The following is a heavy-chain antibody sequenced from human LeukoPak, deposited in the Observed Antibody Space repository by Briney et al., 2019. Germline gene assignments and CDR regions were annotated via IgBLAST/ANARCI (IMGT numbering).Heavy chain of an antibody. CDR1: GGSISSYY. V-gene: IGHV4-59*01. CDR3: ARSSGWYHYYGMDV. Sequence: SETLSLTCTVSGGSISSYYWSWIRQPPGKGLEWIGYIYYSGSTNYNPSLKSRVTISVDTSKNQSSLKLSSVTAADTAVYYCARSSGWYHYYGMDVWGQGTTVTVSS. J-gene: IGHJ6*02. D-gene: IGHD6-19*01. CDR2: IYYSGST.